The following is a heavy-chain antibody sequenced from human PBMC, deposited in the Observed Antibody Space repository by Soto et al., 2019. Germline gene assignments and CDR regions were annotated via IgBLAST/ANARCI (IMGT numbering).Heavy chain of an antibody. Sequence: EVQLLESGGGLVQPGGSLRLSCAASGFTFINYAMNWVRQAPGKGLQWVATISGGGDATFYAGSVKGRVTFSRDNSRNTASLQMNSLGSDDTAVYYCARKVLVSTIRPAYWYFDLWGRGILVTVSS. CDR3: ARKVLVSTIRPAYWYFDL. CDR1: GFTFINYA. D-gene: IGHD2-21*02. CDR2: ISGGGDAT. J-gene: IGHJ2*01. V-gene: IGHV3-23*01.